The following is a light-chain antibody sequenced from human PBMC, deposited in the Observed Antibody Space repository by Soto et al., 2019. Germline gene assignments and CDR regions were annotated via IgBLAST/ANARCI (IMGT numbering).Light chain of an antibody. J-gene: IGKJ4*01. Sequence: DIQMTQSPSTLSASVGDRVTITCRASQSISTWLAWYQQKPGKAPKLLNYKASSLESGVSSRFSGSGSGTEFNITSTSLQPDDFATYYCQQYNTYPLTFGGGTTVEIK. CDR3: QQYNTYPLT. V-gene: IGKV1-5*03. CDR2: KAS. CDR1: QSISTW.